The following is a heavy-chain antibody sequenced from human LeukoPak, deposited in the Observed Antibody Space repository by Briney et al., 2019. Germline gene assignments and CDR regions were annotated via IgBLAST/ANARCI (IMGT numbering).Heavy chain of an antibody. D-gene: IGHD5-24*01. J-gene: IGHJ4*02. CDR3: TRDSARRDGNNFDY. V-gene: IGHV3-48*03. CDR1: GFTLSSSE. CDR2: ISDSGKTR. Sequence: GGSLRLSCAASGFTLSSSEMNWVRQAPGKGLEWVSYISDSGKTRYNADSVKGRFTISRDNAKNSLYLQMNSLRGEDTAVYYCTRDSARRDGNNFDYWGQGTLVTVSS.